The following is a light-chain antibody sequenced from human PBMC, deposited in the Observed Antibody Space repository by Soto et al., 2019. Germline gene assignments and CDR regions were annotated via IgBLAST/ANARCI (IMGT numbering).Light chain of an antibody. V-gene: IGKV1-5*01. CDR2: DGS. CDR3: QHYNTYSKP. Sequence: DIQMTQSPSTLSTSVGARVTITCRASQSVAYWLAWYQQKPGKAPSLLIYDGSTLATGVPPRFSGGGLGTEFTLNISSVQPDDSALYYCQHYNTYSKPFGPGTRVEIK. J-gene: IGKJ2*01. CDR1: QSVAYW.